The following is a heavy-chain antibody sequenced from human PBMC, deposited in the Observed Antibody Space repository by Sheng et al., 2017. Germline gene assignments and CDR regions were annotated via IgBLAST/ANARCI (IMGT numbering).Heavy chain of an antibody. J-gene: IGHJ6*03. CDR1: GGSISSYY. V-gene: IGHV4-4*07. CDR2: IYTSGST. D-gene: IGHD3-3*01. CDR3: AREYDFWSGYPYYYYYMDV. Sequence: QVQLQESGPGLVKPSETLSLTCTVSGGSISSYYWSWIRQPAGKGLEWIGRIYTSGSTNYNPSLKSRVTMSVDTSKNQFSLKLSSVTAADTAVYYCAREYDFWSGYPYYYYYMDVWGKGTTVTVSS.